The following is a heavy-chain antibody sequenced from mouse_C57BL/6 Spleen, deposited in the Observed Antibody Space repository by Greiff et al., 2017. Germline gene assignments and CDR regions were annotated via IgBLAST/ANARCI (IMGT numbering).Heavy chain of an antibody. CDR3: ARGHYGSPIRFAY. CDR1: GYTFTSYW. V-gene: IGHV1-55*01. CDR2: IYPGSGST. Sequence: QVQLQQPGAELVKPGASVKMSCKASGYTFTSYWITWVKPRPGQGLEWIGDIYPGSGSTNYHEKFKSKATLTVDTSSSTAYMQLSSLTSEDSAVYYCARGHYGSPIRFAYWGQGTLVTVSA. D-gene: IGHD1-1*01. J-gene: IGHJ3*01.